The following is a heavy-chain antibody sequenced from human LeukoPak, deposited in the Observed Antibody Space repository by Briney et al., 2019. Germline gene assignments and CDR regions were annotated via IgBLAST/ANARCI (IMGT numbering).Heavy chain of an antibody. J-gene: IGHJ4*02. CDR2: MNPNSGNT. D-gene: IGHD2-2*01. CDR1: GYTFTSYD. V-gene: IGHV1-8*01. CDR3: ARGRYCSSTSCPRRGVDY. Sequence: ASVKVSCKASGYTFTSYDINWVRQATGQGLEWMGWMNPNSGNTGYAQKFQGRVTMTRNTSISTAYMELSSLRSEDTAVYYCARGRYCSSTSCPRRGVDYWGQGTLVTVSS.